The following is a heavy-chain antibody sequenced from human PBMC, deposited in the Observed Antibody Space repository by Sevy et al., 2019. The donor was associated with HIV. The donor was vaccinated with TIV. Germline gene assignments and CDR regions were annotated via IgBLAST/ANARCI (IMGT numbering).Heavy chain of an antibody. J-gene: IGHJ4*02. CDR2: IYYSGST. D-gene: IGHD3-22*01. CDR1: GGSISSSSYY. CDR3: ARLDDSSGYYLFDY. V-gene: IGHV4-39*01. Sequence: SETLSLTCTVSGGSISSSSYYWGWIRQPPGKGLVWIGSIYYSGSTYYNPSLTSRVTISVDTSKNQFSLKLSSVTAADTAVYYCARLDDSSGYYLFDYWGQGTLVTVSS.